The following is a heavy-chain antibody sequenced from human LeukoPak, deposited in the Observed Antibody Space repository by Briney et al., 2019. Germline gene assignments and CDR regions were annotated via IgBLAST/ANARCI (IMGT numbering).Heavy chain of an antibody. J-gene: IGHJ4*02. CDR2: ISGSGGST. CDR3: AKGSPKDTMVRGVTYFDY. V-gene: IGHV3-23*01. CDR1: GFTFSSYG. D-gene: IGHD3-10*01. Sequence: PGGSLRLSCAASGFTFSSYGMSWVRQAPGKGLEWVSAISGSGGSTYYADSVKGRFTVSRDNSKNTLYLQMNSLRAEDTAVYYCAKGSPKDTMVRGVTYFDYWGQGTLVTVSS.